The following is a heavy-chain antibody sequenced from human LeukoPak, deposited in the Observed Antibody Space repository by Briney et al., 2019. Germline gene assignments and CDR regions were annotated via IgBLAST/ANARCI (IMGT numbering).Heavy chain of an antibody. J-gene: IGHJ4*02. V-gene: IGHV4-34*01. CDR2: INHSGST. CDR3: ARGRLGGSGSYYNVLDY. D-gene: IGHD3-10*01. Sequence: SETLSLTCAVYGGSFSGYYWSWIRQPPGKGLEWIGEINHSGSTNYNPSLKSRVTISVDTSKNQFSLKLNSVTAADTAVYYCARGRLGGSGSYYNVLDYWGQGILVTVSS. CDR1: GGSFSGYY.